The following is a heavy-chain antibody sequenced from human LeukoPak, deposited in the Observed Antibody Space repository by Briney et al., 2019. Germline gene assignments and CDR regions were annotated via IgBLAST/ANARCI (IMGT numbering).Heavy chain of an antibody. CDR3: ARDHIDGFNPNNWFDP. Sequence: SETLSLTCTVSGDSISKDYYCWAWIRQPPGKGLEWIGTIYNNENAYYNPPLESRVTMSVDTAKNQISLTLTSVTAADTAVYYCARDHIDGFNPNNWFDPWAREPWSPSPQ. J-gene: IGHJ5*02. CDR2: IYNNENA. V-gene: IGHV4-39*07. D-gene: IGHD5-24*01. CDR1: GDSISKDYYC.